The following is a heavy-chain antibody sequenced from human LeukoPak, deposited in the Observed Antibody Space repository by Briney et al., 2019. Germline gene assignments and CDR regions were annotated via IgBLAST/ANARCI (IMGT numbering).Heavy chain of an antibody. CDR1: GFTLNDYY. J-gene: IGHJ5*02. V-gene: IGHV3-11*01. CDR3: AGGYGSGSFSA. D-gene: IGHD3-10*01. CDR2: IIYSGT. Sequence: GGSLRLSCAASGFTLNDYYMSWIRQAPGKGLELIAYIIYSGTSYADSVKGRFTISRDNAESSLYLQMNSQRVEDTALYYCAGGYGSGSFSAWGQGTLVTVSS.